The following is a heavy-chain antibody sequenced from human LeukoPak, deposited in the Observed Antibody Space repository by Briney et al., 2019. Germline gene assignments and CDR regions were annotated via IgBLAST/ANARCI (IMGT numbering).Heavy chain of an antibody. Sequence: NPSETLSLTCGVSGGSISSTNWWTWVRQPPGGGLEWIGEGHLTGLTHYSPSLESRVTMSVDMSENHISLKLTSVTAADTAVYYCAREGGFYRPLDYSGPGTLVIVAS. CDR1: GGSISSTNW. D-gene: IGHD2/OR15-2a*01. CDR3: AREGGFYRPLDY. CDR2: GHLTGLT. V-gene: IGHV4-4*02. J-gene: IGHJ4*02.